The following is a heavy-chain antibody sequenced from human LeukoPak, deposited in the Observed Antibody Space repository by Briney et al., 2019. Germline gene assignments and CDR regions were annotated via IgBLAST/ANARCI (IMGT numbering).Heavy chain of an antibody. D-gene: IGHD5-12*01. CDR3: AKDGAWLRFDD. Sequence: GGSLRLSCGASGFTFSNFWMHWVRQAPGKGLEWVSGISPGGPTYYADSVKGRFTISRDDSKNTLYLQMKNLRAEDTAVCYCAKDGAWLRFDDWGQGILVSVSS. V-gene: IGHV3-53*01. J-gene: IGHJ4*02. CDR1: GFTFSNFW. CDR2: ISPGGPT.